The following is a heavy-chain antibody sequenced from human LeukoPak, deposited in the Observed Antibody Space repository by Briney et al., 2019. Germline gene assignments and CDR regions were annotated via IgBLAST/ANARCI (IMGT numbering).Heavy chain of an antibody. J-gene: IGHJ5*02. V-gene: IGHV4-39*01. Sequence: PSETLSLTCTVSGGSISSSSYYWDWIRQPPGKGLEWIGTIYYSGSTYYNPSLKSRVTISVDTSKNQFSLKLSSVTAADTAVYYCARHVIFSLVAVGGNNWFDPWGQGTLVTVSS. D-gene: IGHD6-19*01. CDR3: ARHVIFSLVAVGGNNWFDP. CDR1: GGSISSSSYY. CDR2: IYYSGST.